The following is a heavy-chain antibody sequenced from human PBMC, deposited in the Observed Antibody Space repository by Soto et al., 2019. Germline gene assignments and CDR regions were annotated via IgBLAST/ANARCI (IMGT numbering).Heavy chain of an antibody. J-gene: IGHJ4*02. V-gene: IGHV3-23*01. D-gene: IGHD3-10*01. CDR2: ISGSDDTT. CDR1: GFTFSSYA. Sequence: PGGSLRLSCTASGFTFSSYAMSCVRQAPGKELEWVAAISGSDDTTYYADSVKGRFTISRDNSKNTQHLQMNSLRAVDTTVYYYTKDSRVTMVRGVIVTQGDWGQGTLVTVSS. CDR3: TKDSRVTMVRGVIVTQGD.